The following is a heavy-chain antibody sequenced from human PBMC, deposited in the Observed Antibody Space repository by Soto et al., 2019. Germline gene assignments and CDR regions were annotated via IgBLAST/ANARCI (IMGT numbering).Heavy chain of an antibody. D-gene: IGHD6-13*01. CDR3: ARGGGRAAAD. Sequence: SGSTKYNTSLKSRVTISVDTSKNQFSLKLRSVTAADTAVYYCARGGGRAAADWGQGTLVTVSS. V-gene: IGHV4-34*01. J-gene: IGHJ4*02. CDR2: SGST.